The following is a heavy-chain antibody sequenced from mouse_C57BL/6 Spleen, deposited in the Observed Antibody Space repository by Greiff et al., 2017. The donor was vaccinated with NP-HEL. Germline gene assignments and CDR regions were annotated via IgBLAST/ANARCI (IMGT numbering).Heavy chain of an antibody. CDR1: GFSFNTYA. CDR2: IRSKSNNYAT. Sequence: EVKLMESGGGLVQPKGSLKLSCAASGFSFNTYAMNWVRQAPGKGLEWVARIRSKSNNYATYYADSVKDRFTISRDDSESMLYLQMNNLKTEDTAMYYCVRSNLYYAMDYWGQGTSVTVSS. V-gene: IGHV10-1*01. CDR3: VRSNLYYAMDY. D-gene: IGHD4-1*01. J-gene: IGHJ4*01.